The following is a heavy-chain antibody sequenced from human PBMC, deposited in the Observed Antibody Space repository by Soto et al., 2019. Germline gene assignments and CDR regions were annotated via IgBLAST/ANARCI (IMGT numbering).Heavy chain of an antibody. Sequence: GGSLRLSCVGSGFTVSDNYISWVRQAPGKGLEWVSLIYSVGRTDYADSVKGRFTISRDTSENTVYLHMNSLRAEDTAVYYCVKGEYYYDGSAYYPFDYWGQGRMVTVSS. D-gene: IGHD3-22*01. CDR2: IYSVGRT. V-gene: IGHV3-66*01. CDR3: VKGEYYYDGSAYYPFDY. CDR1: GFTVSDNY. J-gene: IGHJ4*02.